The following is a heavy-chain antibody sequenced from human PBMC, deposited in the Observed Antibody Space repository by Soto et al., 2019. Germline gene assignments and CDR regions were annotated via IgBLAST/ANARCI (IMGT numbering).Heavy chain of an antibody. CDR2: INHSGST. CDR1: GGSFSGYY. D-gene: IGHD3-3*01. CDR3: ARGRGSFWSGYYEYYFDY. V-gene: IGHV4-34*01. Sequence: QVQLQQWGAGLLKPSETLSLTCAVYGGSFSGYYWSWIRQPPGKGLEWIGEINHSGSTNYNPSLKSRVTISVDTSKTQFSLKLSSVTAADTAVYYCARGRGSFWSGYYEYYFDYWGQGTLVTVSS. J-gene: IGHJ4*02.